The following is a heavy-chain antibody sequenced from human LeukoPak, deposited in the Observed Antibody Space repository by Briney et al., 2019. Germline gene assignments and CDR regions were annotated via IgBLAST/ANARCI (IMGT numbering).Heavy chain of an antibody. J-gene: IGHJ3*02. V-gene: IGHV4-39*01. CDR3: ARHDVVGATTGLRSDAFDI. CDR1: GSSISSSSYY. CDR2: IYYSGST. Sequence: SETLSLTCTVSGSSISSSSYYWGWIRQPPGKGLEWIGSIYYSGSTYYNPSLKSRVTISVDTSKNQFSLKLSSVTAADTAVYYCARHDVVGATTGLRSDAFDIRGQGTMVTVSS. D-gene: IGHD1-26*01.